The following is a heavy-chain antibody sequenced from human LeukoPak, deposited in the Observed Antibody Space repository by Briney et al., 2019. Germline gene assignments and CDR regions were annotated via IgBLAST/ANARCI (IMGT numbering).Heavy chain of an antibody. Sequence: PGRSLRLSCAASGFTFSTYAMHWVRQAPGKGLEWVAVIWPDGSNKYYADSVKGRFTISRDNSKNTLYLQMNSLRAEDTAVYYCARNRPAYYFDYWGQGTLVTVSS. CDR1: GFTFSTYA. V-gene: IGHV3-33*08. J-gene: IGHJ4*02. CDR3: ARNRPAYYFDY. CDR2: IWPDGSNK.